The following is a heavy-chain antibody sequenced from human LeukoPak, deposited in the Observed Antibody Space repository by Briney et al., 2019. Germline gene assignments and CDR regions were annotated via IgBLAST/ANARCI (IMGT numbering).Heavy chain of an antibody. CDR1: GGSISSYY. CDR2: IYTSGST. V-gene: IGHV4-4*07. D-gene: IGHD6-19*01. J-gene: IGHJ6*03. CDR3: ARFKWLPTQAYYYYYMDV. Sequence: PSETLSLTCTVSGGSISSYYWSWIRQPAGKGLEWIGRIYTSGSTNNNPSLKSRVTMSVDTSKNQFSLKLSSVTAADTAVYYCARFKWLPTQAYYYYYMDVWGKGTTVTVSS.